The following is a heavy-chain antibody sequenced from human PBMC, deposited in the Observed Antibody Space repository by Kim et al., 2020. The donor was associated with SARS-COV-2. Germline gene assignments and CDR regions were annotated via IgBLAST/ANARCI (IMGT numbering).Heavy chain of an antibody. CDR1: RGSISGYF. Sequence: SETLSLTCTVSRGSISGYFWSWIRQPPGKGLEYIGFIHDSETTNYSPSLKSRVTISVDPSKNQFSLKLTSVTAADTAIYYCARYKYADYALDYWGPGFLVTVSS. J-gene: IGHJ4*02. D-gene: IGHD4-17*01. CDR2: IHDSETT. V-gene: IGHV4-59*08. CDR3: ARYKYADYALDY.